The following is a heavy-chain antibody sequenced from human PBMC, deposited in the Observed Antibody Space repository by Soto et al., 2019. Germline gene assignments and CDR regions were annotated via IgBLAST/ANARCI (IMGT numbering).Heavy chain of an antibody. V-gene: IGHV3-33*01. CDR1: GFTFSTYG. CDR3: ARDAGRGFGYYYGMDV. CDR2: IWPDGSNK. J-gene: IGHJ6*02. Sequence: PGGSLRLSCAASGFTFSTYGMHWVRQAPGKGLEWVALIWPDGSNKYYAGSVKGRFTISRDNAKNTLYLQMNSLRAEDTAVYYCARDAGRGFGYYYGMDVWGQGTTVTVSS. D-gene: IGHD3-10*01.